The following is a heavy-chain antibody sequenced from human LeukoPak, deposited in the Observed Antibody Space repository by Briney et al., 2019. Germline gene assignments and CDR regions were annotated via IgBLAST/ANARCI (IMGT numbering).Heavy chain of an antibody. CDR2: ISYDGSNK. D-gene: IGHD6-19*01. Sequence: GGSLRLSCAASGFTFSSDAMSWVRQAPGKGLEWVAVISYDGSNKYYADSVKGRFTISRDNSKNTLYLQMNSLRAEDTAVYYCAKEGQWLGKTNNFDYWGQGTLVTVSS. V-gene: IGHV3-30*18. CDR3: AKEGQWLGKTNNFDY. CDR1: GFTFSSDA. J-gene: IGHJ4*02.